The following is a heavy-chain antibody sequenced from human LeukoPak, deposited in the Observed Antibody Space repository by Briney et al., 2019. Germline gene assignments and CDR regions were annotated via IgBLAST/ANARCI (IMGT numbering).Heavy chain of an antibody. J-gene: IGHJ4*02. CDR2: VYNSGNT. D-gene: IGHD1-7*01. CDR3: VRDRELNY. V-gene: IGHV4-59*12. CDR1: GGSISIYY. Sequence: PXEALSLTCTVSGGSISIYYWSWVRQPPGKGLEWMGYVYNSGNTDYNPSLKSRVTISADTSKNQFSLKLTSVTAADTAVYYCVRDRELNYWGQGTLVTVSS.